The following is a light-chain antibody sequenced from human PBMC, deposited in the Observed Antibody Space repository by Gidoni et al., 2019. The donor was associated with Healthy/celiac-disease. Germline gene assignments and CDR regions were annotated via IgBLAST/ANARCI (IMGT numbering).Light chain of an antibody. CDR2: AAS. CDR3: QQSYSTKGT. J-gene: IGKJ5*01. Sequence: DIQMTQSPSSLSASVGDRVTITCRASQSISSYLNWYQQKPGKAPKLLIYAASSLQSGVPSRFSGSGSGTDFTLTISILQPEDFATYYCQQSYSTKGTFGQGTRLEIK. CDR1: QSISSY. V-gene: IGKV1-39*01.